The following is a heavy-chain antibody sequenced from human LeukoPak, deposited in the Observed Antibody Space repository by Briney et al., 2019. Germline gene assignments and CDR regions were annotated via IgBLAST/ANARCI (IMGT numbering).Heavy chain of an antibody. CDR3: ARGLRTAFDY. Sequence: SETLSLTCTVSGGSIGSYYWSWIRQPPGKGLEWIGYIYYSGSTNYNPSLKSRVTISVDTSKNQFSLKLSSVTAADTAVYYCARGLRTAFDYWGQGTLVTVSS. J-gene: IGHJ4*02. D-gene: IGHD5-12*01. CDR2: IYYSGST. V-gene: IGHV4-59*01. CDR1: GGSIGSYY.